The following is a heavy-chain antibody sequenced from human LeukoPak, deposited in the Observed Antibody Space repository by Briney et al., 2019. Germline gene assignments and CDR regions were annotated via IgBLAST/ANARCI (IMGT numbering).Heavy chain of an antibody. CDR2: IGGSAIET. J-gene: IGHJ4*02. D-gene: IGHD4-23*01. V-gene: IGHV3-23*01. Sequence: HSGGSLRLSCAASGFTFSSYAMSWVRQAPGRGLEWVSFIGGSAIETYYTDSVKGRFTISRDNSKNTVYLQMNSLRVDDTAVYYCAKGVVFGGNSDYFDYWGQGTLVTVSS. CDR1: GFTFSSYA. CDR3: AKGVVFGGNSDYFDY.